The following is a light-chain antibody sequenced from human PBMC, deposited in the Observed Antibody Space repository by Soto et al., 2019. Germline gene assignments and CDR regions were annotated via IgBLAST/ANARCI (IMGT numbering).Light chain of an antibody. CDR3: QQSHGTSLT. CDR1: QSISIY. Sequence: DIQMTQSPSSLSASVGDRVIITCRASQSISIYLNWYQQKPGKAPKVLIYAASSLQSGVPSRFSGSGSGTDFTLTITSLQPEDFATYFCQQSHGTSLTFGGGTTVELK. V-gene: IGKV1-39*01. CDR2: AAS. J-gene: IGKJ4*01.